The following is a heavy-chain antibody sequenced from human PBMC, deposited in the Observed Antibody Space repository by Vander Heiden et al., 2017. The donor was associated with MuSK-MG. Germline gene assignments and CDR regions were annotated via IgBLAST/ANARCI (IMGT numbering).Heavy chain of an antibody. D-gene: IGHD6-13*01. CDR1: GFIFINYE. CDR2: IGGSGETI. Sequence: EVHLVESGGGLVQPGGSLRLSCEASGFIFINYEMNWVRQAPGKGLEWLAYIGGSGETIYYADSVRGRITVSRDNAGNSLFLQIDSLRVEDTGVYYCAREGSSSSFSWGQGTLVTVSS. CDR3: AREGSSSSFS. J-gene: IGHJ5*02. V-gene: IGHV3-48*03.